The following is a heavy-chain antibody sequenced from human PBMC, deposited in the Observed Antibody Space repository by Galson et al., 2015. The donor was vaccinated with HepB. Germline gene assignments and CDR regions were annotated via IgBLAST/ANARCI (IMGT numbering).Heavy chain of an antibody. CDR1: GYIFTNYG. D-gene: IGHD3-3*01. V-gene: IGHV1-18*01. CDR2: ISAFYGKT. CDR3: ARDSPLEWLPETYGLDV. J-gene: IGHJ6*02. Sequence: SVKVSCKASGYIFTNYGISWVRQAPGQGLEWMGWISAFYGKTDYLQKFQGRVTMTTDTSASTAYMELRSLISDDTAVYYCARDSPLEWLPETYGLDVWGQGTTVTVS.